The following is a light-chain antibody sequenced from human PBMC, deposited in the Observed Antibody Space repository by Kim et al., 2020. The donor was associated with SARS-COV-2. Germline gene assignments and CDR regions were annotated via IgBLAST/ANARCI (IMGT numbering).Light chain of an antibody. CDR3: QQYGRSPPFA. Sequence: EIVLTQSPGTLSLSPGERATLSCRASQSVSSNYLAWYQQKPGQTPRVLIYGASSRATGIPDRISGSGSGTDFTLTISRLEPEDFAVYYCQQYGRSPPFAFGQGTKLEI. CDR2: GAS. CDR1: QSVSSNY. J-gene: IGKJ2*01. V-gene: IGKV3-20*01.